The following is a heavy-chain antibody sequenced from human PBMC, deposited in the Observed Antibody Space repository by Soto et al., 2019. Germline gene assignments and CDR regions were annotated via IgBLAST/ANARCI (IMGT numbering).Heavy chain of an antibody. D-gene: IGHD2-2*01. CDR1: GFTFSSYA. V-gene: IGHV3-23*01. J-gene: IGHJ6*02. CDR2: ISGSGGST. Sequence: GGSLRLSCAASGFTFSSYAMSWVRQAPGKGLEWVSAISGSGGSTYYADSVKGRFTISRENSKNTLYLQMNSLRAEDTAVYYCAKLVVPAAIGGYYYYGMDVWGQGNTVTVS. CDR3: AKLVVPAAIGGYYYYGMDV.